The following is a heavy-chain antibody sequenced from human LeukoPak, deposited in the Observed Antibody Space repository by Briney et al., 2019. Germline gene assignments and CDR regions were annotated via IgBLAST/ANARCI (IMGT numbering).Heavy chain of an antibody. D-gene: IGHD3-10*01. CDR1: GLTFSNYA. V-gene: IGHV3-30-3*01. CDR3: VKDRTGTYTLDY. Sequence: GGSLRLSCAATGLTFSNYAIHWGRQAPGKGLEWVAFISDDGSRQHYADSVKGRFTISRDSSKNTLNLQMNSLRAEDTAVYYCVKDRTGTYTLDYWGQGTLVTVSS. CDR2: ISDDGSRQ. J-gene: IGHJ4*02.